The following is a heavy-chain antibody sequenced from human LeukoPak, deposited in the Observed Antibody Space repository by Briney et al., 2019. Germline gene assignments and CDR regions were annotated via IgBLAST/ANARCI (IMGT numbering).Heavy chain of an antibody. J-gene: IGHJ4*02. Sequence: SETLSLNCGVSGGSFNKYYWAWIRQPPGKGLEWIGVINRSGNTNYNPSLKSRVTISVDTSKNQFSLKLSSVTAADTAVYFCARSGLTTVLYLDWGQGTLVTDSS. D-gene: IGHD4-11*01. CDR2: INRSGNT. CDR3: ARSGLTTVLYLD. V-gene: IGHV4-34*01. CDR1: GGSFNKYY.